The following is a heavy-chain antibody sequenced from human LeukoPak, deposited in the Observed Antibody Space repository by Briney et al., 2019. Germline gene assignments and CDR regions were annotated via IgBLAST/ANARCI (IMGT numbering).Heavy chain of an antibody. CDR3: ARAPLYSGLLVDY. V-gene: IGHV3-21*01. J-gene: IGHJ4*02. Sequence: GGSLRLSCAASGFTLSSYAMNWVRQAPGKGLEWVSSISSSSSYIYYADSVKGRFTISRDNAKNSLYLQMNSLRAEDTAVYYCARAPLYSGLLVDYWGQGTLVTVSS. CDR1: GFTLSSYA. D-gene: IGHD1-26*01. CDR2: ISSSSSYI.